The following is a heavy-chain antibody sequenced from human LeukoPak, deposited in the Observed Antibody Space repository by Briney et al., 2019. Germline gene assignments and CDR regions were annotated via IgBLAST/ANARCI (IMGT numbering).Heavy chain of an antibody. Sequence: ASVKVSCKASGYTFTSYGINWVRQAPGQGLEWMGWISGYNGHTNYAQKLQGRVTMTTDTATSTAYMELRSLRSDDTVVYYCARMMTPRLYYDSSGYYYGAFDIWGQGTMVTVSS. CDR2: ISGYNGHT. D-gene: IGHD3-22*01. CDR3: ARMMTPRLYYDSSGYYYGAFDI. J-gene: IGHJ3*02. V-gene: IGHV1-18*01. CDR1: GYTFTSYG.